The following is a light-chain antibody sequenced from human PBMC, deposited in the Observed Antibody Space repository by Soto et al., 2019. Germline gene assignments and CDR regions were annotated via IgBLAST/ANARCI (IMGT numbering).Light chain of an antibody. CDR2: DDN. V-gene: IGLV1-51*01. CDR1: ASNIGNNS. J-gene: IGLJ1*01. CDR3: GTWDTSLPACV. Sequence: QSVLTQPPSVSAAPGQRVTISCSGSASNIGNNSVSLYQQLPGAAPKLLIYDDNNRPSGIPDRFSGSKSGTSATLGITGLQTGDEADYYCGTWDTSLPACVFGPGTKVTVL.